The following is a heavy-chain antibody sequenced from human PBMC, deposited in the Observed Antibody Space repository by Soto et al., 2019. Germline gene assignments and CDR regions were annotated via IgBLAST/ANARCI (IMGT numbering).Heavy chain of an antibody. Sequence: GASVKVSCKASGYTFTSYDINWVRHATGQGLEWMGWMNPNSGNTGYAQKFQGRVTMTRNTSISTAYMELSSLRSEDTAVYYCAREYYDILTGYLSGYMDVWGKGTTVTVSS. J-gene: IGHJ6*03. V-gene: IGHV1-8*01. D-gene: IGHD3-9*01. CDR2: MNPNSGNT. CDR3: AREYYDILTGYLSGYMDV. CDR1: GYTFTSYD.